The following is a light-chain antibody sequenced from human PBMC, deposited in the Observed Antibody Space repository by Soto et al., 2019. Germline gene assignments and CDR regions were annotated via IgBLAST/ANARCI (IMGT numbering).Light chain of an antibody. Sequence: QSVLTQPPSASGTPGQKVFISCSGGSSNIGGTNYAYWYQQLPGAAPKLLMHSNNLRPSGVPERISGSKFGTAASLAISGLRSEDEAVYYCASWDDRLGAVIFGGGT. V-gene: IGLV1-47*02. CDR1: SSNIGGTNY. J-gene: IGLJ2*01. CDR2: SNN. CDR3: ASWDDRLGAVI.